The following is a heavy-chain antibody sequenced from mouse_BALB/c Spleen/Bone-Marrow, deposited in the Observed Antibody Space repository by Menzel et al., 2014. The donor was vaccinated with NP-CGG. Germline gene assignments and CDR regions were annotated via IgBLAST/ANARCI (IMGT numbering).Heavy chain of an antibody. CDR1: GFTFSSFG. Sequence: EVKLMESGGGLVQPGGSRKLSCAASGFTFSSFGMHWVRRAPEKGLEWVAYISSGSSNINYADTVKGRFTFSRDNPKNTLFLQMTSLRSEDTAMYYCARWGYYYAMDYWGQGTSVTVSS. V-gene: IGHV5-17*02. CDR2: ISSGSSNI. CDR3: ARWGYYYAMDY. J-gene: IGHJ4*01. D-gene: IGHD2-2*01.